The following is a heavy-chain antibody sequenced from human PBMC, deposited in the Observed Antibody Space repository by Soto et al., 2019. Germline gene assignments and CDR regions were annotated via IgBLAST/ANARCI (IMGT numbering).Heavy chain of an antibody. CDR1: GFTFSSYA. CDR3: AKGGGAARPVVHDAFDI. CDR2: ISGSGGST. Sequence: GESLKISCAASGFTFSSYAMSWVRQAPGKGLEWVSAISGSGGSTYYADSVKGQFTISRDNSKNTLYLQMNSLRAEDTAVYYCAKGGGAARPVVHDAFDIWGQGTMVTVSS. V-gene: IGHV3-23*01. J-gene: IGHJ3*02. D-gene: IGHD6-6*01.